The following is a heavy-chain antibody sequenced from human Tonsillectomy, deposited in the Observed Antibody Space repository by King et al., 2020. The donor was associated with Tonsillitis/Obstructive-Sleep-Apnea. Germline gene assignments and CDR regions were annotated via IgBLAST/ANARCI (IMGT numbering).Heavy chain of an antibody. D-gene: IGHD5-12*01. J-gene: IGHJ4*02. CDR1: GGSFSGYY. V-gene: IGHV4-34*01. CDR3: ARGPFRGYSGYDHAFDF. Sequence: HVQLQQWGAGPLKPSETLSLTCAVYGGSFSGYYWSWIRQPLGKGREGIGEISHSGTTNYNPSLKSRVTISVDTSKNQFSLKRTSVTAADTAVYYCARGPFRGYSGYDHAFDFWGQGGLVTVSS. CDR2: ISHSGTT.